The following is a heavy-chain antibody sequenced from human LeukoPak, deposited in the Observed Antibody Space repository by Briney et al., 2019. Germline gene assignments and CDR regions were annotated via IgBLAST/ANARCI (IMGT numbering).Heavy chain of an antibody. CDR3: ARELTGTMVRGVSSFDY. CDR2: IRQDGSEK. Sequence: GGSLRLSCAASGFTFSSYWMSWVRQAPGKGLEWVANIRQDGSEKYYVDSVKGRFTISRDNAKNSLYLQMNSLRAEDTAVYYCARELTGTMVRGVSSFDYWGQGTLVTVSS. CDR1: GFTFSSYW. V-gene: IGHV3-7*01. D-gene: IGHD3-10*01. J-gene: IGHJ4*02.